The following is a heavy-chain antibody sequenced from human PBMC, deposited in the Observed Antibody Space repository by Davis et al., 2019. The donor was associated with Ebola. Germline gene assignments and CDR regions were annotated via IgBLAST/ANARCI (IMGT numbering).Heavy chain of an antibody. V-gene: IGHV3-66*01. D-gene: IGHD2-15*01. CDR1: GFTVSSNY. CDR2: FYSGGST. Sequence: GESLKISCAASGFTVSSNYMSWVRQAPGKGLEWVSVFYSGGSTYYADSVKGRFTISRDNSKNTLYLQMNSLRAEDTAVYYCAREGYCSGGSCYSLGPAYNWFDPWGQGTLVTVSS. CDR3: AREGYCSGGSCYSLGPAYNWFDP. J-gene: IGHJ5*02.